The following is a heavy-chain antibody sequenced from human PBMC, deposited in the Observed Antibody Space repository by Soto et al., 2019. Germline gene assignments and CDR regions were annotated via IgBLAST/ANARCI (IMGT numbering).Heavy chain of an antibody. Sequence: GGPVKVSRKGSGGTLSSYTINWVRQAPGQGLEWMGRIIPILGIANYAQKFQGRVTITADKSTSTAYMELSSLRSEDTAVYYCARGKYDIGPLWGQGTLVTVSS. V-gene: IGHV1-69*02. CDR2: IIPILGIA. CDR1: GGTLSSYT. D-gene: IGHD3-9*01. CDR3: ARGKYDIGPL. J-gene: IGHJ4*02.